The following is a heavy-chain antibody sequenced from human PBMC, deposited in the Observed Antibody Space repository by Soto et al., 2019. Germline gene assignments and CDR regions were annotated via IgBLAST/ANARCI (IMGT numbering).Heavy chain of an antibody. CDR3: ARGLLGEQDAFDI. CDR2: ISAYFGNT. CDR1: GGTFSSYA. D-gene: IGHD3-10*01. Sequence: ASVKVSCKDSGGTFSSYAISWVRQAPGQGLEWMGWISAYFGNTNYAQKLQGRVTMTTDTSTSTAYMELRSLRSDDTAVYYCARGLLGEQDAFDIWGQGTMVTVSS. V-gene: IGHV1-18*01. J-gene: IGHJ3*02.